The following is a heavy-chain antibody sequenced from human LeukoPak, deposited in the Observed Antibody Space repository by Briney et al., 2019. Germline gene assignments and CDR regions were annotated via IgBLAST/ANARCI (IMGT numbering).Heavy chain of an antibody. J-gene: IGHJ4*02. CDR3: ARDRRDYYGSGSYSVFDY. Sequence: SETLSLTCTVSGGSISSGDYYWSWIRQPPGKGLEWTGYIYYSGSTYYNPSLKSRVTISVDTSKNQFSLKLSSVTAADTAVYYCARDRRDYYGSGSYSVFDYWGQGTLVTVSS. CDR1: GGSISSGDYY. D-gene: IGHD3-10*01. CDR2: IYYSGST. V-gene: IGHV4-30-4*08.